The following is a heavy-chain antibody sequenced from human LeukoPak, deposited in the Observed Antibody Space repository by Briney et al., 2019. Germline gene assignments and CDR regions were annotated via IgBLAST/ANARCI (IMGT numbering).Heavy chain of an antibody. D-gene: IGHD1-26*01. CDR2: ISPDGGGS. V-gene: IGHV3-43*02. CDR1: GFTFGDYP. CDR3: AKDMGGSGRNWASNWFDP. Sequence: PGGSLRLSCAASGFTFGDYPMHWIRQTPGQGLEWVSLISPDGGGSFQADSVRGRFTISRDNSKNSLYLQMNSLRSEDTALYYCAKDMGGSGRNWASNWFDPWGQGTLVTVSS. J-gene: IGHJ5*02.